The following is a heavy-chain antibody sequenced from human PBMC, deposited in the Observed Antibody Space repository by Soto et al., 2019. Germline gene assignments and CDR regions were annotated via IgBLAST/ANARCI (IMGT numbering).Heavy chain of an antibody. J-gene: IGHJ4*02. Sequence: QVQLVESGGGVVQPGRSLRLSCAASGFTFSSYGMHWVRQAPGKGLEWVAVITYDGSNKYYADSVKSRFTISRDKSKNTLYLQMNSLRAEYTAVYYCAKPRNILAGYYFDYLGQGPLVTVSP. CDR3: AKPRNILAGYYFDY. CDR2: ITYDGSNK. D-gene: IGHD3-9*01. CDR1: GFTFSSYG. V-gene: IGHV3-30*18.